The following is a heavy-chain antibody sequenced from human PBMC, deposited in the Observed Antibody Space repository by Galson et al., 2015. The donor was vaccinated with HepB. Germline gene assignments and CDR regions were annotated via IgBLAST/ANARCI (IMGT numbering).Heavy chain of an antibody. D-gene: IGHD3-22*01. J-gene: IGHJ6*02. CDR3: MRAVVITNGGPNYYYYGMDV. CDR2: IRSKANSYAT. V-gene: IGHV3-73*01. CDR1: GFTFSGSA. Sequence: SLRLSCAASGFTFSGSAMHWVRQASGKGLEWVGRIRSKANSYATAYAASVKGRFTISRDDSKNTAYLQMNSLKTEDTAVYYCMRAVVITNGGPNYYYYGMDVWGQGTLVTVSS.